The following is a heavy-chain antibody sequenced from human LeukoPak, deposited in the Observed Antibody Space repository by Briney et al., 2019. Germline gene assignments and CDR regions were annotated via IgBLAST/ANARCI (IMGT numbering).Heavy chain of an antibody. CDR3: VRTNPWDLTYYFDY. CDR1: GGSFSGYY. CDR2: INHSGST. D-gene: IGHD1-14*01. Sequence: PSETLSLTCAVYGGSFSGYYWSWIRQPPGKGLEWIGEINHSGSTNYNPSLKSRVTISVDTSKNQFSLRLTSVTAADTAVYYCVRTNPWDLTYYFDYWGQGTLVTVSS. V-gene: IGHV4-34*01. J-gene: IGHJ4*02.